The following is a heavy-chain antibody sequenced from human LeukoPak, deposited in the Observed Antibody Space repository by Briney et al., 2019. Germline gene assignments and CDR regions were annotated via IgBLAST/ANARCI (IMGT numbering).Heavy chain of an antibody. CDR1: GDTFTGYY. D-gene: IGHD3-9*01. Sequence: ASVKVSCKASGDTFTGYYMHWVRQAPGQGLEWMGWINPNSGGTNYAQKFQGRVTMTRDTSISTAYMELSRLRSDDTAVYYCARDLEDILTGYPGGYWGQGTLVTVSS. J-gene: IGHJ4*02. CDR3: ARDLEDILTGYPGGY. V-gene: IGHV1-2*02. CDR2: INPNSGGT.